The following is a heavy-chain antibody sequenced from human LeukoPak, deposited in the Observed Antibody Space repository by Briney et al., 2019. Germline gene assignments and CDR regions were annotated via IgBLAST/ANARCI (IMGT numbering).Heavy chain of an antibody. Sequence: SETLSVTCTVSGGSISSNYWSCIRQPPGKGLEWIGYIYYSGSTNYNPSLKSRVTISVDTSKNQFSLKLSSVTAADTAVYYCARETATGWFYPWGQGTLVTVSS. V-gene: IGHV4-59*01. CDR1: GGSISSNY. J-gene: IGHJ5*02. CDR3: ARETATGWFYP. D-gene: IGHD1-14*01. CDR2: IYYSGST.